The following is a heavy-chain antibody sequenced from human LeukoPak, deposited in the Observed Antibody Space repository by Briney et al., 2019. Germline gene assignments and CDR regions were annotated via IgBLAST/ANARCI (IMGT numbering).Heavy chain of an antibody. CDR3: ARVNYDSSGYPYYYYMDV. CDR1: GCTFSSYA. V-gene: IGHV1-69*05. J-gene: IGHJ6*03. D-gene: IGHD3-22*01. Sequence: ASVKVSCKASGCTFSSYAISWVRQAPGQGLEWMGGIIPIFGTANYAQKFQGRVTITTDESTSTAYMELSSLRSEDTAVYYCARVNYDSSGYPYYYYMDVWGKGTTVTVSS. CDR2: IIPIFGTA.